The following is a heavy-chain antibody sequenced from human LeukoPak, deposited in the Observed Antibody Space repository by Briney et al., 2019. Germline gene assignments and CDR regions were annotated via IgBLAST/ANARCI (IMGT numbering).Heavy chain of an antibody. CDR1: GGSFSGYY. CDR2: INHRGRT. J-gene: IGHJ5*02. Sequence: PSETLSLTCAVYGGSFSGYYWSWIREPLGKGREWIGEINHRGRTNYNPSLKSRVTISVDTSKNQFSLKLNSVTAADTAVYYCARGGYGSGPLRAGWLDPWGQGTLVTVSS. D-gene: IGHD3-10*01. V-gene: IGHV4-34*01. CDR3: ARGGYGSGPLRAGWLDP.